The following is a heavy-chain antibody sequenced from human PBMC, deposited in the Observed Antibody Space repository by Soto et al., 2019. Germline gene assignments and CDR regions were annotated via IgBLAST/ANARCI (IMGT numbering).Heavy chain of an antibody. Sequence: GGSLRLSCAASGFTFSSYAMSWVRQAPGKGLEWVSAISGSGGSTYYADSVKGRFTISRDNSKNTLYLQMNSLRAEDTAVYYCAKTTFRITIFGVVIDYFDYWGQGTLVTVSS. D-gene: IGHD3-3*01. V-gene: IGHV3-23*01. J-gene: IGHJ4*02. CDR2: ISGSGGST. CDR1: GFTFSSYA. CDR3: AKTTFRITIFGVVIDYFDY.